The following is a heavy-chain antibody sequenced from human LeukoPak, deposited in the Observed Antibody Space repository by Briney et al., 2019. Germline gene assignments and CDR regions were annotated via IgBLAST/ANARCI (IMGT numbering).Heavy chain of an antibody. D-gene: IGHD3-9*01. CDR3: ARAGRRLRYLDLLTHDY. V-gene: IGHV3-23*01. J-gene: IGHJ4*02. CDR2: ISGSGSSK. Sequence: GGALSPSCASSGCTFSKYAMSWVREAPGKGLGRVSAISGSGSSKYHPDPVKGRFTISRDNAKTAVYLQMNSLRADDTAAYSSARAGRRLRYLDLLTHDYWGQGILVTVSS. CDR1: GCTFSKYA.